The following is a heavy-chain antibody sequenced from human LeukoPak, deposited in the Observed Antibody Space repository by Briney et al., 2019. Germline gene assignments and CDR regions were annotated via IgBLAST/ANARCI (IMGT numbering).Heavy chain of an antibody. CDR1: GFTFSYYT. Sequence: PGGSLRLSCVASGFTFSYYTMNWARQAPGKGLEWVSHITASGTAMFYADSVKGRFTISRDNAKNSLYLQMNSLRDEDTAVYYCASSGSYRFDYWGQGTLVTVSS. V-gene: IGHV3-48*02. CDR3: ASSGSYRFDY. D-gene: IGHD1-26*01. J-gene: IGHJ4*02. CDR2: ITASGTAM.